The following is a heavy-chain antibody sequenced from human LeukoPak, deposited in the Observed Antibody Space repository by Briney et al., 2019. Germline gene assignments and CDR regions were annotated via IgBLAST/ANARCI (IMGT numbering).Heavy chain of an antibody. V-gene: IGHV3-48*03. CDR2: ISTSGSSM. J-gene: IGHJ4*02. CDR3: ARGDSLREGFDY. D-gene: IGHD4-17*01. Sequence: PGGSLRLSCAASGFTFSGYEMNWVRQAPGKGLEWVSYISTSGSSMFYADSVKGRFTISRDNAKDSLYLQMNSLRAEDTAVYYCARGDSLREGFDYWGQGTLVTVSS. CDR1: GFTFSGYE.